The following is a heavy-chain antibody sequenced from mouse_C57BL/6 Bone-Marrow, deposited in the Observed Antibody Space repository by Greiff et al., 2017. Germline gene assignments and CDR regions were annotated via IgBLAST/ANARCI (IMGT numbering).Heavy chain of an antibody. CDR2: IDPEDGET. CDR3: ARPIYDGYCVGWYFNV. Sequence: EVKLMESGAELVKPGASVKLSCTASGFNIKDYYMHWVKQRTEQGLEWIGRIDPEDGETKYAPKFQGKATITADTSSNTAYLQLSSLTSEDTAVYYCARPIYDGYCVGWYFNVWGTGTTVTVSS. V-gene: IGHV14-2*01. D-gene: IGHD2-3*01. J-gene: IGHJ1*03. CDR1: GFNIKDYY.